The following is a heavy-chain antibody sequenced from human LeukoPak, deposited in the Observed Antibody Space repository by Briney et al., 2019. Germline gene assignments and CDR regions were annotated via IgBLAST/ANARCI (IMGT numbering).Heavy chain of an antibody. CDR3: ARGMRQIDDAFDL. J-gene: IGHJ3*01. CDR1: GFTFSNYT. D-gene: IGHD6-25*01. CDR2: ISSTSTYI. Sequence: GGSLRLSCAASGFTFSNYTMNWVRQAPGKGLEWVSSISSTSTYIHDADSVKGRFTIYRDNAKNSLYLQMNSLRAEDTAMYYCARGMRQIDDAFDLWGQGTMVTVSS. V-gene: IGHV3-21*06.